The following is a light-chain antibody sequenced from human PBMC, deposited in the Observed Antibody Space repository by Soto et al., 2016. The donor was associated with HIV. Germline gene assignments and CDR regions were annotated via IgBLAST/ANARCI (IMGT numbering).Light chain of an antibody. CDR2: QDT. V-gene: IGLV3-1*01. Sequence: SYDLTQPPSVSVSPGQTAIITCSGDKLGDKYVCWYQQKPGQSPVLVIYQDTKRPSGIPERFSGSNSGNTATLTISGTRAMDEADYYCQAWDSTTGVFGGGTKLTVL. J-gene: IGLJ3*02. CDR1: KLGDKY. CDR3: QAWDSTTGV.